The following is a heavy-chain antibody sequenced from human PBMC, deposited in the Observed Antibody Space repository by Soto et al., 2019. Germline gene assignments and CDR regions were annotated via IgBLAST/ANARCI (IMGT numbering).Heavy chain of an antibody. Sequence: QVQLVESGGGVVQPGRSLRLSCAASGFTLSSYAMHRVRQAPGKGLEWVAVISYDGSNKYYADSVKGRFTISRDNSKNTLYLQMNILRAEDKAVYYGAREHSSCYYFDYWGQGTLVTVSS. CDR2: ISYDGSNK. CDR3: AREHSSCYYFDY. CDR1: GFTLSSYA. V-gene: IGHV3-30-3*01. J-gene: IGHJ4*02. D-gene: IGHD6-6*01.